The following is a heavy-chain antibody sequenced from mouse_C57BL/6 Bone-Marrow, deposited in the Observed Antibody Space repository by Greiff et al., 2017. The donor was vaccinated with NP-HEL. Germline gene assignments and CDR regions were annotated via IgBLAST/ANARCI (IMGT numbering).Heavy chain of an antibody. J-gene: IGHJ2*01. D-gene: IGHD2-5*01. V-gene: IGHV1-81*01. CDR2: IYPRSGNT. CDR3: ARRGVYYSTHFDY. CDR1: GYTFTSYG. Sequence: QVQLQQSGAELARPGASVKLSCKASGYTFTSYGISWVKQRTGQGLEWIGEIYPRSGNTYYTEKFKGKATLTADKSSSTAYMELRSLTSEDSAVYFCARRGVYYSTHFDYWGQGTTLTVSS.